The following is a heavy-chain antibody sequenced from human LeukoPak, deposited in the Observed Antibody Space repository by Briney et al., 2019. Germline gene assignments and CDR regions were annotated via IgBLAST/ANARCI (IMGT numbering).Heavy chain of an antibody. CDR3: AKDKAERAWIQKNIDR. V-gene: IGHV3-23*01. CDR1: GFTFSSYT. Sequence: GGSLRLSCAASGFTFSSYTMSWVRRAPGKGLEWVSGLIENGATTYYADSVKGRFTISRDNSKNTLFLQMNSLRAEDTAVYYCAKDKAERAWIQKNIDRWGQGTLVTVSS. J-gene: IGHJ4*02. D-gene: IGHD5-18*01. CDR2: LIENGATT.